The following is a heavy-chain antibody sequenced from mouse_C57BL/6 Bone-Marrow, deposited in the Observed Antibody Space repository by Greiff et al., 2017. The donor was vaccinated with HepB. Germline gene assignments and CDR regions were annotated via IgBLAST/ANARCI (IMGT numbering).Heavy chain of an antibody. CDR1: GYTFTSYW. D-gene: IGHD1-1*01. J-gene: IGHJ1*03. Sequence: QVHVKQSGAELVRPGSSVKLSCKASGYTFTSYWMDWVKQRPGQGLEWIGNIYPSDSETHYNQKFKDKATLTVDKSSSTAYMQLSSLTSEDSAVYYCARTPVYYGSSYWYFDVWGTGTTVTVSS. V-gene: IGHV1-61*01. CDR3: ARTPVYYGSSYWYFDV. CDR2: IYPSDSET.